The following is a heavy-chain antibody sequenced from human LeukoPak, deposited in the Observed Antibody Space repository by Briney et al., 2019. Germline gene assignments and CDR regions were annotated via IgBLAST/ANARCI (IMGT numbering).Heavy chain of an antibody. V-gene: IGHV3-30-3*01. CDR1: GFTFSTYA. J-gene: IGHJ3*02. CDR3: ARVRIVGSTYDAFDI. CDR2: ISYDGTTK. Sequence: PGGSLRLSCAASGFTFSTYAMHWVRQAPGTGLEWVAVISYDGTTKYHADSVKARFTISRGNSKNPLYLQMNTLTAEDTAVYYCARVRIVGSTYDAFDIWGQGTMVTVSS. D-gene: IGHD1-26*01.